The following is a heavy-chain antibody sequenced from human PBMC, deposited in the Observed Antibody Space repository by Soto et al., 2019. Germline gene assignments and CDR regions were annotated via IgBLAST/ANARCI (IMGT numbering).Heavy chain of an antibody. CDR3: ALDNYDSSGYYYYGMDV. Sequence: ASGKVSCKASGYTFTSYGISWVRQAPGQGLEWMGWISAYNGNTNYAQKLQGRVTMTTDTSTSTAYMELRSLRSDDTAVYYCALDNYDSSGYYYYGMDVWGQGTTATVS. J-gene: IGHJ6*02. D-gene: IGHD3-22*01. CDR1: GYTFTSYG. CDR2: ISAYNGNT. V-gene: IGHV1-18*04.